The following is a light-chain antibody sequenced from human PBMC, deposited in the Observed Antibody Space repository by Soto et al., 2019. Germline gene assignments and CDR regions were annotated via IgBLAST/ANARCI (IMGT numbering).Light chain of an antibody. CDR1: QSLVHSDGNTY. V-gene: IGKV2-24*01. Sequence: DIVMTQTPLSSPVTLGQAASISCRSSQSLVHSDGNTYLSWFHQRPGQPPRLLIYKVSDRFSGVPERFSGSGAGTDFTLTISRVEAEDVGLYYCMQAKQSTWTFGQGTKVEIK. CDR3: MQAKQSTWT. J-gene: IGKJ1*01. CDR2: KVS.